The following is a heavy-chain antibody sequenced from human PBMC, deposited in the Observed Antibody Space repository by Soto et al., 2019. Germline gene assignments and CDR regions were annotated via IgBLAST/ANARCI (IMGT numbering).Heavy chain of an antibody. Sequence: QVRLQESGPGLLKPSETLSLTCTVSGGSINTFYWSWVRQPAGKGLEWIGRSFSSGSTSFNPSLESRVAMSVDTSKNHLSLNLSSVTAADMAVYYCAREGSYSAYNFAHGIQLWSFDFWGQGALVTVSS. CDR1: GGSINTFY. D-gene: IGHD5-12*01. CDR2: SFSSGST. CDR3: AREGSYSAYNFAHGIQLWSFDF. V-gene: IGHV4-4*07. J-gene: IGHJ4*02.